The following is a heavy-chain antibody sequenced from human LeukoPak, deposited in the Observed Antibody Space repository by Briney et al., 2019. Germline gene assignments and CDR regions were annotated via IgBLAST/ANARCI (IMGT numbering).Heavy chain of an antibody. V-gene: IGHV3-21*04. CDR1: GFTFSSYS. Sequence: GGSLRLSCAASGFTFSSYSMNWVRQAPGKGLEWVSSISSSSYIYYADSVKGRFTISRDNAKNSLYLQMNSLRAEDTAVYYCAKDEVLLWFGGFDYWGQGTLVTVSS. D-gene: IGHD3-10*01. J-gene: IGHJ4*02. CDR2: ISSSSYI. CDR3: AKDEVLLWFGGFDY.